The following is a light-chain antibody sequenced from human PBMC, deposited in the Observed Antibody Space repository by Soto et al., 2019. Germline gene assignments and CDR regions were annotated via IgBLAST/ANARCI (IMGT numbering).Light chain of an antibody. Sequence: GLTKSAVTVSLSQEERATLSCRASQSVTSSDLAWYQQKPGQAPRLLISGASSRATGIPDRFSGSGSGTDFTLTISRLEPEDFAVFYCHHYGTSPPRFGQGTKVDIK. CDR1: QSVTSSD. CDR3: HHYGTSPPR. V-gene: IGKV3-20*01. J-gene: IGKJ1*01. CDR2: GAS.